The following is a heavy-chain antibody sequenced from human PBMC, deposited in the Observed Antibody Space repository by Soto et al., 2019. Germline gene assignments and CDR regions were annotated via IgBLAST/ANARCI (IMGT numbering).Heavy chain of an antibody. V-gene: IGHV4-39*01. D-gene: IGHD2-21*02. CDR2: IYNSGST. CDR1: GGSISSSTYF. Sequence: QVQLQESGPGLVKPSETLSLTCTVSGGSISSSTYFWSWIRQPPGKEREGIGSIYNSGSTYYNPSPKRRITLSVDTSKNQYYLTLSFVTAADTAIYYYARVRSLLRWGPESEKNSFNTWGQGTMVTVSS. J-gene: IGHJ3*02. CDR3: ARVRSLLRWGPESEKNSFNT.